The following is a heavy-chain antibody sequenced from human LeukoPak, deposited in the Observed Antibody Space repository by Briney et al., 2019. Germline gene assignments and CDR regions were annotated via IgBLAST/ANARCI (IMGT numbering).Heavy chain of an antibody. CDR1: GFTFSSYS. Sequence: GGSLRLSCAASGFTFSSYSMNWVRQAPGKGLEWVSYISSSSRTIYYADSVKGRFTISRDNAKNSLYLQMNSLRDEDTAVYYCARESGDSSGYYHYYYYYGMDVWGQGTTVTVSS. CDR3: ARESGDSSGYYHYYYYYGMDV. D-gene: IGHD3-22*01. CDR2: ISSSSRTI. J-gene: IGHJ6*02. V-gene: IGHV3-48*02.